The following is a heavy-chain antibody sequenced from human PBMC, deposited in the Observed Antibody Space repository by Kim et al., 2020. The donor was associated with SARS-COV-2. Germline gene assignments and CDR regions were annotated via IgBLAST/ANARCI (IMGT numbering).Heavy chain of an antibody. D-gene: IGHD3-3*01. Sequence: SETLSLTCTVSGGSISSYYWSWIRQPPGKGLEWIGYIYYSGSTNYNPSLKSRVTISVDTSKNQFSLKLSSVTAADTAVYYCARARTTIFGVVIAGSGYGMDVWGQGTTVTVSS. CDR3: ARARTTIFGVVIAGSGYGMDV. CDR1: GGSISSYY. CDR2: IYYSGST. J-gene: IGHJ6*02. V-gene: IGHV4-59*08.